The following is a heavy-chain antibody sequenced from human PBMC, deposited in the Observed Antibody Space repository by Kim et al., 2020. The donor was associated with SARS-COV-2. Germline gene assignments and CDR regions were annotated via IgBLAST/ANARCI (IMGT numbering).Heavy chain of an antibody. CDR2: ISGSGGST. J-gene: IGHJ4*02. V-gene: IGHV3-23*01. Sequence: GGSLRLSCAASGFTFSSYAMSWVRQAPGKGLEWVSAISGSGGSTYYADSVKGRFTISRDNSKNTLYLQMNSLRAEDTAVYYCAKGIASSSHYYGDYENYFDYWGQGTLVTVSS. D-gene: IGHD4-17*01. CDR3: AKGIASSSHYYGDYENYFDY. CDR1: GFTFSSYA.